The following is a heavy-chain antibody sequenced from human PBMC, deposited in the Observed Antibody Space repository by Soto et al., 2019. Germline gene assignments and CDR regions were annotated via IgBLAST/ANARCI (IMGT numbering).Heavy chain of an antibody. Sequence: GGSLRLSCAASGFTFSSYGMHWVRQAPGKGLEWVAVIWYDGSNKYYADSVKGRFTISRDNSKNTLYLQMNSLRAEDTAVYYCARGDSSSSDYYYYGMDVWGQGTTVTVSS. CDR3: ARGDSSSSDYYYYGMDV. D-gene: IGHD6-6*01. CDR2: IWYDGSNK. J-gene: IGHJ6*02. V-gene: IGHV3-33*01. CDR1: GFTFSSYG.